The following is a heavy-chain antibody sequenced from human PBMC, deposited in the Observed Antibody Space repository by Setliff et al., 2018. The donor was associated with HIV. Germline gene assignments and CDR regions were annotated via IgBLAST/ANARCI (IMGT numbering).Heavy chain of an antibody. CDR3: ARDNYNFWSGP. J-gene: IGHJ5*02. CDR1: GGSFSGYY. CDR2: INHSGST. V-gene: IGHV4-34*01. Sequence: SSETLSLTCAVYGGSFSGYYWSWIRQPPGKGLEWIGEINHSGSTNYNPSLKSRVTISVDTSKNQFSLKLSSVTAADTAVYYCARDNYNFWSGPWGQGTLVT. D-gene: IGHD3-3*01.